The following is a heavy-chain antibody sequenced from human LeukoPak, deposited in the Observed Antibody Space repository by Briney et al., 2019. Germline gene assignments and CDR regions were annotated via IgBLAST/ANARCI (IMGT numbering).Heavy chain of an antibody. CDR3: ARLWFGDILENAFDI. Sequence: NSSETLSLTCTVSGDSISSSHWSWIRQSPGKGLEWIGYIYHSGNTNYNPSLKSRLTISVDTSKNQFSLKLSSVTAADTAVYYCARLWFGDILENAFDIWGQGTMVTVSS. D-gene: IGHD3-10*01. CDR2: IYHSGNT. V-gene: IGHV4-59*01. CDR1: GDSISSSH. J-gene: IGHJ3*02.